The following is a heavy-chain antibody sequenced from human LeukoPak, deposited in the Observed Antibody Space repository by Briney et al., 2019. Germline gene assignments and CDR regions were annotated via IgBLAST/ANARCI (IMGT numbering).Heavy chain of an antibody. CDR2: ISYDGSEK. CDR1: GFSFSNYG. V-gene: IGHV3-30*18. Sequence: GGSLRLSCAASGFSFSNYGMHWVRQAPGKGLGWVALISYDGSEKLYADSVRGRFTISRDSSKNTLYLQMNSLRAEDTAVYYCAKGQTSPVPFDYWGQGTLVTVSS. J-gene: IGHJ4*02. CDR3: AKGQTSPVPFDY.